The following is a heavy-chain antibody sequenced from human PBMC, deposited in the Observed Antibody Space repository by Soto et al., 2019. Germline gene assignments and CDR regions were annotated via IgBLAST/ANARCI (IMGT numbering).Heavy chain of an antibody. Sequence: PGGSLRLSCAASGFTFSIYAMSWVRQAPGKGLEWVSAISGSGGSTYYADSVKGRFTISRDNSKNTLYLQMNSLRAEDTAVYYCAKDRGYYGSGSYLDYYYYGMDVWGQGTTVTVSS. CDR1: GFTFSIYA. CDR2: ISGSGGST. D-gene: IGHD3-10*01. J-gene: IGHJ6*02. CDR3: AKDRGYYGSGSYLDYYYYGMDV. V-gene: IGHV3-23*01.